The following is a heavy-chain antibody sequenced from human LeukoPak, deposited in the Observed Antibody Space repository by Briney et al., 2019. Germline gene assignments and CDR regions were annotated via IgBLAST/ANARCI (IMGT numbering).Heavy chain of an antibody. CDR2: INPNSGGT. Sequence: ASVKVSCKASGYTFTGYYMHWLRQAPGQGLEWMGWINPNSGGTNYAQKFQGRVTMTRDTSISTAYMELSRLRSDDTAVYYCARVWAYSSSSQGWFDPWGQGTLVTVSS. CDR3: ARVWAYSSSSQGWFDP. D-gene: IGHD6-13*01. J-gene: IGHJ5*02. V-gene: IGHV1-2*02. CDR1: GYTFTGYY.